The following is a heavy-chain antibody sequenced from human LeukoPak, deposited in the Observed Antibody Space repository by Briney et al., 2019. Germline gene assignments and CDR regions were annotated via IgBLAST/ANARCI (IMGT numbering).Heavy chain of an antibody. Sequence: PGGSLRLSCAASGFTFSTYAMHWVRQAPGKGLEWVAVISKDGINKYYGGSVKGRFIISRDNSKNTLYLQMNSLRAEDTAVYYCARAPNNTDYSAGYWYFDLWGRGTLVTVSS. V-gene: IGHV3-30*04. D-gene: IGHD3-16*01. CDR1: GFTFSTYA. J-gene: IGHJ2*01. CDR2: ISKDGINK. CDR3: ARAPNNTDYSAGYWYFDL.